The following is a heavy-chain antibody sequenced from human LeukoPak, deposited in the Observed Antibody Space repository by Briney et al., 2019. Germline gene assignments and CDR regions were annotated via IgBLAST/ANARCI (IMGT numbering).Heavy chain of an antibody. CDR2: IYPGDSDS. D-gene: IGHD6-13*01. J-gene: IGHJ1*01. CDR1: GYSFTNYW. V-gene: IGHV5-51*01. Sequence: GGSLKISCKGSGYSFTNYWIGWVRQMPGKGLEWMGIIYPGDSDSRYSPSFQGQVTISADKSISTAYLQWSSLKASDTAMYYCARRRFSSSSVQGDFQHWGQGTLVTVSS. CDR3: ARRRFSSSSVQGDFQH.